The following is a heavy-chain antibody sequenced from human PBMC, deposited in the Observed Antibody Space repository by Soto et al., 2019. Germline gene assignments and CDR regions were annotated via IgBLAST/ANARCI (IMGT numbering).Heavy chain of an antibody. Sequence: GASVKVSCKVSGYTLTELSMHWVRQAPGKGLEWMGGFDPEDGETIYAQKFQGRVTMTEDTSTDTAYMELSSLRSEDTAVYYCATLLRYFDWLPDDYWGQGTLVTVS. V-gene: IGHV1-24*01. CDR2: FDPEDGET. J-gene: IGHJ4*02. D-gene: IGHD3-9*01. CDR3: ATLLRYFDWLPDDY. CDR1: GYTLTELS.